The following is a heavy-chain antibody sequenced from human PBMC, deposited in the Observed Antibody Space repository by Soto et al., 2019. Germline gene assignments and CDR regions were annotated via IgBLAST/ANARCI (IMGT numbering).Heavy chain of an antibody. J-gene: IGHJ6*02. CDR2: INAGNGNT. CDR3: ASEYCGGDCYSAARYGMDV. D-gene: IGHD2-21*02. Sequence: QVQLVQSGAEVKKPGASVKVSCKASGYTFTSYAMHWVRQAPGQRLEWMGWINAGNGNTKYSQKFQGRVTITRDTSASTADMERSSLRSEDTAVYYWASEYCGGDCYSAARYGMDVWGQGTTVTVAS. CDR1: GYTFTSYA. V-gene: IGHV1-3*01.